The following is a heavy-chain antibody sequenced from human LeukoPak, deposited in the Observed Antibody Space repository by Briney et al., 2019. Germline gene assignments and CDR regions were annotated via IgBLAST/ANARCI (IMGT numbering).Heavy chain of an antibody. V-gene: IGHV3-20*04. J-gene: IGHJ4*02. CDR1: GFTFEDYG. CDR3: AKPLGNYFDY. D-gene: IGHD3-10*01. Sequence: RSGGSLRLSCAASGFTFEDYGMSWVRQGPGKGLEWVSAIDRNGDSTGYADSVKGRFTISRDNSNNTLYLQMNSLRAEDTAVYYCAKPLGNYFDYWGQGTLVTVSS. CDR2: IDRNGDST.